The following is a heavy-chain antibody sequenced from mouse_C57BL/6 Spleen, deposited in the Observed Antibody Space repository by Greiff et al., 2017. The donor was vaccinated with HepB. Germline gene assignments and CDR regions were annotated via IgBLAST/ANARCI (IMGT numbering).Heavy chain of an antibody. Sequence: QVQLKQSGAELVRPGASVTLSCKASGYTFTDYEMHWVKQTPVHGLEWIGAIDPETVGTAYNQKFKGKAILTADKSSSTAYMELRSLTSEDSAVYYCTRWSTVVATDWYFDVWGTGTTVTVSS. D-gene: IGHD1-1*01. V-gene: IGHV1-15*01. CDR2: IDPETVGT. CDR1: GYTFTDYE. CDR3: TRWSTVVATDWYFDV. J-gene: IGHJ1*03.